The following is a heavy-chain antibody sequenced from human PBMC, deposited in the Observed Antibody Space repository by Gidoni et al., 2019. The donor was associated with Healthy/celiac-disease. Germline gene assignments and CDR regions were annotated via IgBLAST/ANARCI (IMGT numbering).Heavy chain of an antibody. D-gene: IGHD2-2*01. V-gene: IGHV3-21*01. J-gene: IGHJ6*03. CDR2: ISSSSSYI. CDR3: ARGYCSSTSCYGGYYYYYYYMDV. CDR1: GFTFSSYS. Sequence: EVQLVESGGGLVKPGGSLRLSCAASGFTFSSYSMNWVSQAPGKGLEWVSSISSSSSYIYYADSVKGRFTISRDNAKNSLYLQMNSLRAEDTAVYYCARGYCSSTSCYGGYYYYYYYMDVWGKGTTVTVSS.